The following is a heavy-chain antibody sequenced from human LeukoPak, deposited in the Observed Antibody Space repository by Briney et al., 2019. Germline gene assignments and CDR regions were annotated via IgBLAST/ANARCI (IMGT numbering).Heavy chain of an antibody. J-gene: IGHJ4*02. Sequence: SETLSLNCTVSGGSISSYYWSWLRQPPGKGLEWSGYIYYSGGTNYNPSLKSRVTISVDTSKNQFSLKLSSVTAADTAVYYCARSQNGYSYGYDYWGQGTLVTVSS. CDR1: GGSISSYY. CDR2: IYYSGGT. CDR3: ARSQNGYSYGYDY. D-gene: IGHD5-18*01. V-gene: IGHV4-59*01.